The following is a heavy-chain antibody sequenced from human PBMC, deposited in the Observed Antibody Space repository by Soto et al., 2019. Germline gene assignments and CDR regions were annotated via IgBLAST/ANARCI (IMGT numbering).Heavy chain of an antibody. CDR3: ARLKHSSSWYGDYGMDV. D-gene: IGHD6-13*01. CDR2: IIPIFGTA. CDR1: GGTFSSYA. J-gene: IGHJ6*02. V-gene: IGHV1-69*06. Sequence: SVKASCKASGGTFSSYAISWVRQAPGQGLEWMGGIIPIFGTANYAQKFQGRVTITADKSTSTAYMELSSLRSEDTAVYYCARLKHSSSWYGDYGMDVWGQGTTVTVSS.